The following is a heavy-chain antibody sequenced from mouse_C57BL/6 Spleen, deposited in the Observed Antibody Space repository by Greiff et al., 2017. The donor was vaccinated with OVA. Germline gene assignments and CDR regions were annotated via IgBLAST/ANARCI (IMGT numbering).Heavy chain of an antibody. Sequence: EVQGVESGPELVKPGASVKISCKASGYTFTDYYMNWVKQSHGKSLEWIGDINPNNGGTSYNQKFKGKATLTVDKSSSTAYMELRSLTSEDSAVYYCARWGYYDYAAYWGQGTLVTVSA. D-gene: IGHD2-4*01. CDR1: GYTFTDYY. J-gene: IGHJ3*01. CDR3: ARWGYYDYAAY. V-gene: IGHV1-26*01. CDR2: INPNNGGT.